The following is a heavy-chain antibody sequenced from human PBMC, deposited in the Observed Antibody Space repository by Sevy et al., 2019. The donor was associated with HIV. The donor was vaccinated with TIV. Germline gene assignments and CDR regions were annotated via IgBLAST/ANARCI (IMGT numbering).Heavy chain of an antibody. D-gene: IGHD1-20*01. CDR2: INPDSGGP. V-gene: IGHV1-2*02. Sequence: ASVKVSCQASGYTFTGYYMHWVGPAPGRGLPGMGWINPDSGGPNYAPKFQGRVTLTRDTSISPAYMELGRLKSDDTAVYYCVRDDRYGYFEYWGQGTLVTVSS. J-gene: IGHJ4*02. CDR1: GYTFTGYY. CDR3: VRDDRYGYFEY.